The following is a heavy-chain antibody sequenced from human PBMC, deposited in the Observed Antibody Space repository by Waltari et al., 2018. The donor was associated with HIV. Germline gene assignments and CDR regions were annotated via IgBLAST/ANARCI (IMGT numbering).Heavy chain of an antibody. CDR2: IYPGDSGT. J-gene: IGHJ6*02. CDR1: GYSFTSYW. CDR3: ARYRYSGSYSPYNYDMDV. D-gene: IGHD1-26*01. Sequence: EIQLVQSGAEVKETRESLKISCKGFGYSFTSYWIGWVRQMPGKGLEWIGIIYPGDSGTRYSPSFQGQVTISADKSINTAYLQWSRLKASDTAIYYCARYRYSGSYSPYNYDMDVWGHGTTVTVSS. V-gene: IGHV5-51*03.